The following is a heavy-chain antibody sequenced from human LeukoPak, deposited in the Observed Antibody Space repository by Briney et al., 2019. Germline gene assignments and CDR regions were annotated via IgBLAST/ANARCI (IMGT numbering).Heavy chain of an antibody. J-gene: IGHJ5*01. Sequence: PGGSLRLSCAASGFTFSSYSMNWVRQAPGKGLEWVSSISSSSSYIYYADSVKGRFTISRDNAKNSLYLQMNSLRAEDTAVYYCAREARDSSGYYYVRFDSWGQGTLVTVSS. CDR2: ISSSSSYI. V-gene: IGHV3-21*01. D-gene: IGHD3-22*01. CDR1: GFTFSSYS. CDR3: AREARDSSGYYYVRFDS.